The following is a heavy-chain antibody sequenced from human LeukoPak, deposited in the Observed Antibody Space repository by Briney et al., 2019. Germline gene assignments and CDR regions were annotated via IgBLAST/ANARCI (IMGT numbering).Heavy chain of an antibody. CDR2: IIPILGIA. CDR1: GGTFSSYA. Sequence: SVKVSCKASGGTFSSYAISWVRQAPGQGLEWMGRIIPILGIANYAQKFQGRVTITADKSTSTAYMELSSLRSEDTAVYYRARDSSGYSTWGQGTLVTVSS. V-gene: IGHV1-69*04. D-gene: IGHD3-22*01. CDR3: ARDSSGYST. J-gene: IGHJ5*02.